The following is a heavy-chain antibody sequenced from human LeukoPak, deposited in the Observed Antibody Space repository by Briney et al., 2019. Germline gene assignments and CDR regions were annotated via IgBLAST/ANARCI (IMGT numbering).Heavy chain of an antibody. D-gene: IGHD2-15*01. CDR1: GYTFTVYY. CDR3: ALLEDVVVVAATTSHWFDP. CDR2: INPNSGGT. V-gene: IGHV1-2*02. Sequence: ASVTVSFTSSGYTFTVYYMHWVRQAPGQGLEWMGWINPNSGGTNYAQKFQGRVTMTRDTSISTAYMELSRLRSDDTAVYYCALLEDVVVVAATTSHWFDPWGQGTLVTVSS. J-gene: IGHJ5*02.